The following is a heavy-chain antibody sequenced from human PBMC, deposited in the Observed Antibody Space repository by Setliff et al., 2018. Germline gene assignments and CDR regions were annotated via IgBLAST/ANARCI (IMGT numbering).Heavy chain of an antibody. CDR2: IYYSGRT. CDR1: GGSISTYY. V-gene: IGHV4-59*08. CDR3: ARHENDYGDYEDAFDI. J-gene: IGHJ3*02. D-gene: IGHD4-17*01. Sequence: PSETLSLTCTVSGGSISTYYWSWIRQPPGKGLEWIGYIYYSGRTNYNPSLRSRVTILVDTSKNQFSLKVSSVTAADTAVYYCARHENDYGDYEDAFDIWGQGTMVTVSS.